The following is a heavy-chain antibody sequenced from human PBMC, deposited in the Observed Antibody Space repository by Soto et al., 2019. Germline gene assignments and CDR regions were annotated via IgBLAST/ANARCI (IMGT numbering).Heavy chain of an antibody. J-gene: IGHJ4*02. V-gene: IGHV1-18*01. CDR3: ARLRRGDYYDSSGYEDY. D-gene: IGHD3-22*01. CDR1: GYTFTSYG. CDR2: ISAYNGNT. Sequence: QVQLVQSGAEVKKPGASVKVSCKASGYTFTSYGISWVRQAPGQGLEWMGWISAYNGNTNYAQKLQGRVTMTTDTSTSTAYMEVRSLRADDTAVYYCARLRRGDYYDSSGYEDYWGQGTLVTVSS.